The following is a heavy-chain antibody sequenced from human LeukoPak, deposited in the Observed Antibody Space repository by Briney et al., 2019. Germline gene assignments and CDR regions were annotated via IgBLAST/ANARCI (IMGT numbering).Heavy chain of an antibody. J-gene: IGHJ5*02. Sequence: GGSLRLSCTISGFIFGDYLLKWVRQAPGEGLEWIGFIRTKTHGGTTEYAASVKGRFTISRDDSISIAYLRMNSLKSEDTAVYYCTRHEAGHNWFDPWGQGTLVTVSS. D-gene: IGHD6-13*01. CDR3: TRHEAGHNWFDP. CDR1: GFIFGDYL. V-gene: IGHV3-49*04. CDR2: IRTKTHGGTT.